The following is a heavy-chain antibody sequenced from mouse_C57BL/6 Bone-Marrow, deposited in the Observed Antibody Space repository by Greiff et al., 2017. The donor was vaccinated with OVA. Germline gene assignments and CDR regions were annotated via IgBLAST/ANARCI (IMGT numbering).Heavy chain of an antibody. D-gene: IGHD3-2*02. CDR1: GFTFSSYG. Sequence: EVQRVESGGDLVKPGGSLKLSCAASGFTFSSYGMSWVRQTPDKRLAWVATISSGGSYTYYPDSVKGRFTISRNNAKNTLYLQMSRLKSEDTAMYYGARPLDSSGSDYWGQGTTLTVSS. CDR3: ARPLDSSGSDY. CDR2: ISSGGSYT. J-gene: IGHJ2*01. V-gene: IGHV5-6*01.